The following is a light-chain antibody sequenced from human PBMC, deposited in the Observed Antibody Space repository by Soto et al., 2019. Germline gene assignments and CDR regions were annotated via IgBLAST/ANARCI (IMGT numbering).Light chain of an antibody. Sequence: DIVMTQSPDSLAVSLGERATINCKSSQSVLYSSNNKNYLAWYQQKPGQPPKLLIYCASTRESGVPDRFSGSGSGTDFTLTISSLQAEDVAVYYCQQYSSTPRVTFGGGTKVEIK. CDR3: QQYSSTPRVT. V-gene: IGKV4-1*01. CDR2: CAS. J-gene: IGKJ4*01. CDR1: QSVLYSSNNKNY.